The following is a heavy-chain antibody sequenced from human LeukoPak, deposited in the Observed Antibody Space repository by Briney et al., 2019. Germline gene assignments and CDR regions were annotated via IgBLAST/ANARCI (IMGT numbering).Heavy chain of an antibody. Sequence: PSQTLSLICTVSGDSISSGGYYWSWIRQYPGKALEWIGYIYYSGITYYNPSLKSRITISIDTSKSQFSLNLNSVTAADTAVYYCARAHNDYSVDYWGQGTLVTVSS. CDR3: ARAHNDYSVDY. J-gene: IGHJ4*02. D-gene: IGHD2-15*01. V-gene: IGHV4-31*03. CDR2: IYYSGIT. CDR1: GDSISSGGYY.